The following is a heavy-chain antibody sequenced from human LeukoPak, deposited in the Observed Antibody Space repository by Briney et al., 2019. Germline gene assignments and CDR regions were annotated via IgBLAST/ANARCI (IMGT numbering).Heavy chain of an antibody. CDR3: ARDSVLWFGESYFDY. D-gene: IGHD3-10*01. CDR2: IYYSGST. V-gene: IGHV4-61*01. J-gene: IGHJ4*02. CDR1: GDSISTSKYY. Sequence: SETLSLTCTVSGDSISTSKYYWGWIRQSPGKGLEWIVYIYYSGSTNYNPSLKSRVTISVDTSKNQFSLKLSSVTAADTAVYYCARDSVLWFGESYFDYWGQGTLVTVSS.